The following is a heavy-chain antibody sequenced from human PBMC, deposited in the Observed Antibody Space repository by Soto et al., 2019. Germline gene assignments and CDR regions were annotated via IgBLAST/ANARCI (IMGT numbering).Heavy chain of an antibody. CDR1: GYNFTSYA. V-gene: IGHV1-3*05. J-gene: IGHJ6*02. Sequence: QVQLVQSGAEEKKPGASVKVSCKASGYNFTSYAMHWVRQAPGQRLEWMGWINAGNGNTKYSQKFQGRVTITRDTSASTAYMELRSVRSEDSVVYFCARDSSYYGMDVWRHGSTVTVAS. CDR3: ARDSSYYGMDV. CDR2: INAGNGNT.